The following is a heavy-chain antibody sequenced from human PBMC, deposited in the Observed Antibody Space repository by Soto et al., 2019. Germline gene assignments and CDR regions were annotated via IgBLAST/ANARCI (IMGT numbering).Heavy chain of an antibody. Sequence: SETLSLTCTVSGGSISTYYWSWIRQPPGKGLEWIGYIYYSGSTNYNPSLKSRVTISVDTSKNQFSLKLSSVSAADTAVYYCARDGSRYDFWSGPYYFDYWGQGTLVT. J-gene: IGHJ4*02. CDR3: ARDGSRYDFWSGPYYFDY. V-gene: IGHV4-59*01. D-gene: IGHD3-3*01. CDR2: IYYSGST. CDR1: GGSISTYY.